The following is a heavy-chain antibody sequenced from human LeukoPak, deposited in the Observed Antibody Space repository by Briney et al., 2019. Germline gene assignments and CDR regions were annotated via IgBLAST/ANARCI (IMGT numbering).Heavy chain of an antibody. CDR1: GFTVSRNY. J-gene: IGHJ6*02. V-gene: IGHV3-53*01. Sequence: PGQSLRLSCAASGFTVSRNYMNWVRQAPGKGLEWVSVIYSGGSTYYADSVKGRFTITRDNSKNTVYLQMNSLRAEDTAVYYCARDSETETGWYYYGMDVWGQGTTVTVSS. D-gene: IGHD1-1*01. CDR3: ARDSETETGWYYYGMDV. CDR2: IYSGGST.